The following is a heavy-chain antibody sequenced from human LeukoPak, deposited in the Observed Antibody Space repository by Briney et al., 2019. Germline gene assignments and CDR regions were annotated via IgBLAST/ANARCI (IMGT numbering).Heavy chain of an antibody. Sequence: GGSLRLSCAASGFTFSSYWMSWVRQAPGKGLEWVSVIYSGGSTYYADSVKGRFSISRDNSKNTLYLQMNSLRDEDTAVYYCARGGLRQQLVRGDHFDDWGQGTLATVSS. V-gene: IGHV3-66*01. CDR1: GFTFSSYW. CDR2: IYSGGST. J-gene: IGHJ4*02. CDR3: ARGGLRQQLVRGDHFDD. D-gene: IGHD6-13*01.